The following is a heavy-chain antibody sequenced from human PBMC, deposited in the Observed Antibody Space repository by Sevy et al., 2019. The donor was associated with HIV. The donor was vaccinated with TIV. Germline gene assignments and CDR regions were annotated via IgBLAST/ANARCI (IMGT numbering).Heavy chain of an antibody. CDR2: IRNRPNRYTT. CDR1: GFAFSDHY. D-gene: IGHD2-21*01. J-gene: IGHJ6*03. CDR3: VRGPNCGVGGCQQISPYCLDV. V-gene: IGHV3-72*01. Sequence: GGSLRLSCAASGFAFSDHYVDWVRQAPGKGLEWVGRIRNRPNRYTTEYAASVEGRFTISRDDSRHSLYLQMNSLKTEDSAVYYCVRGPNCGVGGCQQISPYCLDVWGIGAPVTVSS.